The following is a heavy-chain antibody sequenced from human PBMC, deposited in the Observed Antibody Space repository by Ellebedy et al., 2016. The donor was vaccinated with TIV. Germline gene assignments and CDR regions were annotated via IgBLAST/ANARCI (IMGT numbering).Heavy chain of an antibody. J-gene: IGHJ4*02. Sequence: GESLKISCSASGFTFSSYAMHWVRQAPGKGLEYVSAISSNGGSTYYADSVKGRFTISRDNAKNSLYLQMNSLRAEDTAVYYCARAQAVDYYDSSGYFDYWGQGTLVTVSS. CDR1: GFTFSSYA. V-gene: IGHV3-64*04. D-gene: IGHD3-22*01. CDR3: ARAQAVDYYDSSGYFDY. CDR2: ISSNGGST.